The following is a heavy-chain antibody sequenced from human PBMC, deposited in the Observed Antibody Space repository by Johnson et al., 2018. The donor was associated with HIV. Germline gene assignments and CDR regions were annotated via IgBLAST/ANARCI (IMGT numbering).Heavy chain of an antibody. CDR3: AKARGYSSSWYLGYDAFDI. CDR1: GFTFDDYG. D-gene: IGHD6-13*01. Sequence: VQLVESGGGVVQPGRSLRLSCAASGFTFDDYGMSWVRQAPGKGLEWVSGINWNGDNTGYTDSLKGRFTISRDNAKNSLYLQMNSLRAEETALYYCAKARGYSSSWYLGYDAFDIWGQGTMVTVSS. V-gene: IGHV3-20*04. J-gene: IGHJ3*02. CDR2: INWNGDNT.